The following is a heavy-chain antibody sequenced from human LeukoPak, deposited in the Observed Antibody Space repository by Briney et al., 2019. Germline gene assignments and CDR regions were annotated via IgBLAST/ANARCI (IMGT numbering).Heavy chain of an antibody. CDR3: ASQQPEYYDFWSGYPYYFDY. CDR2: IYHSGST. Sequence: PSETLSLTCSVSGYSISSGYYWDWIRQPPGKGLEWIGSIYHSGSTYYNPSLKSRVTISLDTSKNQFSLKLSSVTAADTAVYYCASQQPEYYDFWSGYPYYFDYWGQGTLVTVSS. CDR1: GYSISSGYY. D-gene: IGHD3-3*01. V-gene: IGHV4-38-2*02. J-gene: IGHJ4*02.